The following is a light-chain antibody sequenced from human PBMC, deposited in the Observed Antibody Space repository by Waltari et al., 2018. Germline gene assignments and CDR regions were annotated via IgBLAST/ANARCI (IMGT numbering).Light chain of an antibody. V-gene: IGKV4-1*01. CDR1: QTILYSSNNKNS. CDR3: QQYYTTPFT. J-gene: IGKJ3*01. Sequence: DIVMAQSPDSLAVSLGERATINCKSSQTILYSSNNKNSLVWYQQKPGQPPELLIYWASTRESGVPDRFSGSWSGTDFTLTISSLQAEDVAVYYCQQYYTTPFTFGPGTKVDIK. CDR2: WAS.